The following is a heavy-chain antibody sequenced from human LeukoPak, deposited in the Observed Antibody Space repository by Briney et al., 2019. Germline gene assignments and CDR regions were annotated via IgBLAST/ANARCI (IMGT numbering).Heavy chain of an antibody. CDR2: ISSGGST. CDR3: AKTGATGYYFDY. Sequence: AGSLRLSCAASGFTFSSYAMSWVRQAPGKGLEWFSGISSGGSTYYADFVKSRFSISRDKSKNTLYLQMNSLRVEETAVYYCAKTGATGYYFDYWGQGTLVTVSS. CDR1: GFTFSSYA. J-gene: IGHJ4*02. V-gene: IGHV3-23*01. D-gene: IGHD6-13*01.